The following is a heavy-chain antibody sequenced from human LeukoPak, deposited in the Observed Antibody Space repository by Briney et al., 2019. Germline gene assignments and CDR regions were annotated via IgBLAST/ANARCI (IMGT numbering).Heavy chain of an antibody. J-gene: IGHJ4*02. CDR2: IKQDGSEK. Sequence: GGSLRLSCAASGFTFSSYAMSWVRQAPGKGLEWVANIKQDGSEKYYVDSVKGRFTISRDNAKNSVYLQMNSLRAEDTAVYYCARQRSVWPDRFDSWGQGTLVTVSS. V-gene: IGHV3-7*01. CDR3: ARQRSVWPDRFDS. CDR1: GFTFSSYA. D-gene: IGHD5-24*01.